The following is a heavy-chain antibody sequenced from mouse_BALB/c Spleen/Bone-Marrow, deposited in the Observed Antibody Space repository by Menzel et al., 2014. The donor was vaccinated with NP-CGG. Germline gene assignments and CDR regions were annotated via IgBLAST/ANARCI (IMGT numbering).Heavy chain of an antibody. CDR1: GYTFTSYY. Sequence: VQLQESGAELVKPGASVKLSCTASGYTFTSYYMYWVKQRPGQGLEWIGEINPSNGGTNFNEKFKSKATLTVDKSSSTAYMQLSSLTSEDSAVYYCTRREYYRYDRAMDYWGQGTSVTVSS. J-gene: IGHJ4*01. D-gene: IGHD2-14*01. V-gene: IGHV1S81*02. CDR3: TRREYYRYDRAMDY. CDR2: INPSNGGT.